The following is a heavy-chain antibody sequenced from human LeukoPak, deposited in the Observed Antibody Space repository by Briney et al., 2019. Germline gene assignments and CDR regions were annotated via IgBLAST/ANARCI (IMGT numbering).Heavy chain of an antibody. D-gene: IGHD2-2*01. CDR1: GYTFTSYG. CDR2: IIPIFGTA. CDR3: ARSHGSTTDLDY. V-gene: IGHV1-69*13. J-gene: IGHJ4*02. Sequence: EASVKVSCKASGYTFTSYGISWVRQAPGQGLEWMGGIIPIFGTANYAQKFQGRVTITADESTSTAYMELSSLRPEDTAIYYCARSHGSTTDLDYWGQGTLVTVSS.